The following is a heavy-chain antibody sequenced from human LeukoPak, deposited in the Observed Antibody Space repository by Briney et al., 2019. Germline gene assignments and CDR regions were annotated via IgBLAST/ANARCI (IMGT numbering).Heavy chain of an antibody. J-gene: IGHJ6*02. CDR1: GRTISSYA. CDR2: TIPIFGTA. CDR3: ARESPLYSYGPEYYYYGMDV. V-gene: IGHV1-69*13. Sequence: SEKVSCKASGRTISSYAISRVRQAAGQWLELMGGTIPIFGTANYAQKFQGRVTITADESTSTAYMELSSLRSEDTAVYYCARESPLYSYGPEYYYYGMDVWGQGTTVTVSS. D-gene: IGHD5-18*01.